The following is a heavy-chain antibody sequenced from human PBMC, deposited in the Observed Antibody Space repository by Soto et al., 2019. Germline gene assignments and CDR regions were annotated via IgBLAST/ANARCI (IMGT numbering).Heavy chain of an antibody. Sequence: QVQLVESGGGVVQPGRSLRLSCAASGFTFSSYAMHWVRQAPGKGLEWVAVISYDGSNKYYADSVKGRFTISRDISKNTLYLQMNSLRAEDTAVYYCARTSMVRDYYGMDVWGQGTTVTVSS. CDR2: ISYDGSNK. CDR1: GFTFSSYA. CDR3: ARTSMVRDYYGMDV. J-gene: IGHJ6*02. V-gene: IGHV3-30-3*01. D-gene: IGHD3-10*01.